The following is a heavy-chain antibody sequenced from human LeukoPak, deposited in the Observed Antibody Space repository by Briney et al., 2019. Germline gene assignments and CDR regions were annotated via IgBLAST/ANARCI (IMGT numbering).Heavy chain of an antibody. CDR2: ISGDGGST. CDR1: GFTFDDYA. D-gene: IGHD1-14*01. V-gene: IGHV3-43*02. J-gene: IGHJ4*02. CDR3: AKDSLYKTVPDY. Sequence: GGSLRLSCAASGFTFDDYAMHWVRQAPGKGLEWVSLISGDGGSTYYADSAKGRFTVSRDNSKNSLYLQMNGLRTEDTALYYCAKDSLYKTVPDYWGQGTLVTVSS.